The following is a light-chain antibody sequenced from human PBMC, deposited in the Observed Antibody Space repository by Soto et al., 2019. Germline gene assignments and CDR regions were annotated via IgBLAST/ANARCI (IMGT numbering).Light chain of an antibody. V-gene: IGLV1-40*01. Sequence: QSVLTQPPSVSGAPGQRVTISCTGSNSNIGAGFDVHWYQQFPGRAPKLLIFGNINRPSGVPDRFSGSKSGTSASLAITGLQAEDEADYYCQSFDSSWGNCYVFGTGTKVTVL. CDR3: QSFDSSWGNCYV. CDR2: GNI. CDR1: NSNIGAGFD. J-gene: IGLJ1*01.